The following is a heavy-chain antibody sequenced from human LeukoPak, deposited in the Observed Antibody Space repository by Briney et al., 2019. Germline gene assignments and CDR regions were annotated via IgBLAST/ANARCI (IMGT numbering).Heavy chain of an antibody. Sequence: SETLSLTCTVSGVSFRSYYWSWIRQPAGKGLEWIGRIYTSGSTNYNPSLKSRVTMSVDTSKNQFSLKLSSVTAADTAVYYCARLTGGAERWLQLRGLYYFDYWGQGTLVTVSS. CDR2: IYTSGST. J-gene: IGHJ4*02. V-gene: IGHV4-4*07. D-gene: IGHD5-24*01. CDR1: GVSFRSYY. CDR3: ARLTGGAERWLQLRGLYYFDY.